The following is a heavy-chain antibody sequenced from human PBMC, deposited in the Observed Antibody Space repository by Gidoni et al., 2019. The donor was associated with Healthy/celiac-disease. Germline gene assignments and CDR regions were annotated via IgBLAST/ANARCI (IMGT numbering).Heavy chain of an antibody. J-gene: IGHJ4*02. V-gene: IGHV1-69*04. Sequence: QAQLVQSGAEVTKPGSSVKVSCKAPGGTFSSYAISWVRQAPGQGLEWMGRIMPILGIANYAQKFQGRVTITADKSTSTACMELSSLGSEDTAVCYCARGVYSSGWYDDFDYWGQGTLVTVSS. D-gene: IGHD6-19*01. CDR3: ARGVYSSGWYDDFDY. CDR1: GGTFSSYA. CDR2: IMPILGIA.